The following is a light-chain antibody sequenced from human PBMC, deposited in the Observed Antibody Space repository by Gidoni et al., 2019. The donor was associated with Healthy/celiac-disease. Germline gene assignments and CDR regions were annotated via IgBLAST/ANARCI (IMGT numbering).Light chain of an antibody. J-gene: IGKJ4*01. V-gene: IGKV2-28*01. Sequence: VIRPSPPSLPVTPGEPASISCRSSQRLLHSNGYNYLDWYLQKPGQSPQLLIYLGSNRASGVPDRFSGSGSGTDFTLKISRVEAEDVGVYYCMQALQTPFTFGGGTKVEIK. CDR2: LGS. CDR3: MQALQTPFT. CDR1: QRLLHSNGYNY.